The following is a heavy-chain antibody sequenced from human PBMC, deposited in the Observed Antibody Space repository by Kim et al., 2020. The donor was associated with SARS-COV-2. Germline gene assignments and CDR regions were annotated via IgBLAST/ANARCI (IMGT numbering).Heavy chain of an antibody. CDR1: GYTFTGYY. CDR2: INPNSGGT. Sequence: ASVKVSCKASGYTFTGYYMHWVRQAPGQGLEWMGWINPNSGGTNYAQKFQGRVTMTRDTSISTAYMELSRLRSDDTAVYYCAKEGGLVATFGEGMDVWGQGTTVTVSS. V-gene: IGHV1-2*02. J-gene: IGHJ6*02. CDR3: AKEGGLVATFGEGMDV. D-gene: IGHD3-16*01.